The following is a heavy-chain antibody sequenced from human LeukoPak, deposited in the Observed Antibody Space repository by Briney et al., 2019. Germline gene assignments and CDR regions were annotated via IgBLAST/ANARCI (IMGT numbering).Heavy chain of an antibody. CDR1: GYTFTSYG. CDR2: ISVYNGNT. V-gene: IGHV1-18*01. CDR3: ARKGAFDI. Sequence: ASVKVSCKASGYTFTSYGISWVRQAPGQGLEWMGWISVYNGNTNYAQKFQGRVTMTRDTSISTAYMELSRLRSDDTAVYYCARKGAFDIWGQGTMVTVSS. J-gene: IGHJ3*02.